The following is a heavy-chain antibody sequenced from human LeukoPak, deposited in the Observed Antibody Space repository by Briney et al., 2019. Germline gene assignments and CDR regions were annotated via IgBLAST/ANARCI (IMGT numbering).Heavy chain of an antibody. CDR2: IIPILGIA. V-gene: IGHV1-69*04. J-gene: IGHJ4*02. Sequence: ASVKVSCKASGGTFSSYAISWVRQAPGQGLEWMGRIIPILGIANYAQKFQGRVTITADKSTSTAYMELSSLGSEDTAVYYCAVYDFWSGFSPFDYWGQGTLVTVSS. CDR1: GGTFSSYA. CDR3: AVYDFWSGFSPFDY. D-gene: IGHD3-3*01.